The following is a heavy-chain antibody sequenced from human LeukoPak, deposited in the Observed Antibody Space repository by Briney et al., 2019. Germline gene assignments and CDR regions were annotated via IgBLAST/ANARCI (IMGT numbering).Heavy chain of an antibody. D-gene: IGHD6-19*01. V-gene: IGHV3-21*06. CDR1: GFTFSSYS. CDR3: AKQFSGWLDYYYYGMDV. J-gene: IGHJ6*02. CDR2: ISSGSNYI. Sequence: GGSLRLSCAASGFTFSSYSMVWVRQAPGKGLEWVSSISSGSNYIYYADSVKGRFTISRDNARTSLYLQMNSLRAEDTAVYYCAKQFSGWLDYYYYGMDVWGQGTTVTVSS.